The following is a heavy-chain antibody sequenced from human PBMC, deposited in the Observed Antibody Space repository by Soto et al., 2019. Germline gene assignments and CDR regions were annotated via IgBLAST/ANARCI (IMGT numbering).Heavy chain of an antibody. Sequence: PGGSRRLCCTASEFTLGDYAMHWVREVPGDCREWGSGISLNSANIFYEDSVKVLFTISRDNAKNSFSLQMNSLRAEDTALYYCATTRDLGKCGNNCPGNSQFDPWGQGTLVTVSS. CDR2: ISLNSANI. CDR3: ATTRDLGKCGNNCPGNSQFDP. D-gene: IGHD1-20*01. J-gene: IGHJ5*02. V-gene: IGHV3-9*01. CDR1: EFTLGDYA.